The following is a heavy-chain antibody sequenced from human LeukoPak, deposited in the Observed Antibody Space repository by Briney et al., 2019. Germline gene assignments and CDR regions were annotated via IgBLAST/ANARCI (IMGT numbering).Heavy chain of an antibody. D-gene: IGHD2-2*01. CDR3: AREGYCSTISCSIVDY. CDR2: TYYRSKWYN. CDR1: GDSVSSNNAA. Sequence: SQTLLLTCAISGDSVSSNNAAWNWIRQSPSRGLEWLGRTYYRSKWYNDYAVSVKSRITINPDTSKNHFSLQLKSATPEDTAVYYCAREGYCSTISCSIVDYWGQGTLVTVSS. J-gene: IGHJ4*02. V-gene: IGHV6-1*01.